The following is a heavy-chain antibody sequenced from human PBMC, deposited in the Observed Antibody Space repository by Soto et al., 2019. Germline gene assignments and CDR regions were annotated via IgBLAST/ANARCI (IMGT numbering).Heavy chain of an antibody. CDR2: ISYDGSNK. CDR1: GFTFSSYA. J-gene: IGHJ6*02. D-gene: IGHD3-10*01. V-gene: IGHV3-30-3*01. Sequence: QVQLVESGGGVVQPGRSLRLSCAASGFTFSSYAMHWFRRAPGKGLEWVAVISYDGSNKYYADSVKGRFTISRDSSKNTLYLQMNSLRAEDTAVYYCARSSMVRGVLQPYYYYAMDVWGQGTTVTVSS. CDR3: ARSSMVRGVLQPYYYYAMDV.